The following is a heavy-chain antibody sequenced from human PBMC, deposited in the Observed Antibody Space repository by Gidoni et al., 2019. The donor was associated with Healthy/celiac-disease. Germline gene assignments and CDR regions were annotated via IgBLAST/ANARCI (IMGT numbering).Heavy chain of an antibody. V-gene: IGHV3-23*01. J-gene: IGHJ3*02. CDR1: GFTFSSYA. Sequence: EVQLLESGGGLVQPGGSLRLSYAASGFTFSSYAMSWVRQAPGKGLEWVSASSGSGGSTYYADSVKGRFTISRDNSKNTLYLQMNSLRAEDTAVYYCAKDLYYGSGKSVDAFDIWGQGTMVTVSS. CDR3: AKDLYYGSGKSVDAFDI. D-gene: IGHD3-10*01. CDR2: SSGSGGST.